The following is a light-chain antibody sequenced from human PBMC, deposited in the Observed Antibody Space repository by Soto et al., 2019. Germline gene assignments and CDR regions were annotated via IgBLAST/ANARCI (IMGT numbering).Light chain of an antibody. CDR2: VAS. V-gene: IGKV1-9*01. CDR1: QAISSY. J-gene: IGKJ5*01. CDR3: QQLNGSPIT. Sequence: DIQLTQSPSFLSASVGDRVTITCRASQAISSYLAWYQQKQGKAPELLIYVASTLQSGVPSRFSGSGSGTDFTLTISSLQPEDFATYYCQQLNGSPITFGQGTRLEIK.